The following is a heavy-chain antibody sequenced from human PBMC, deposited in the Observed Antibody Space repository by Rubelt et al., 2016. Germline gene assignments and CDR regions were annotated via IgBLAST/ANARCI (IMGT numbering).Heavy chain of an antibody. CDR2: IYYSGST. CDR1: GGSFSGYY. V-gene: IGHV4-34*01. J-gene: IGHJ5*02. Sequence: QVQLQQWGAGLVKPSETLSLTCAVYGGSFSGYYWGWIRQPPGKGLEWIGSIYYSGSTYYNPSLKSRVTIPVDTSKNQLSLKLSAVTAADTAWYYCAGLRWNDFWFDPWGQGTLVTVSS. CDR3: AGLRWNDFWFDP. D-gene: IGHD1-1*01.